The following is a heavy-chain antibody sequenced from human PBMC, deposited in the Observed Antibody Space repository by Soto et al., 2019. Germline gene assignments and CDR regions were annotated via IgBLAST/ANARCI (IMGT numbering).Heavy chain of an antibody. V-gene: IGHV3-23*01. Sequence: SGGSLRLSCAASGFTFSSYAMSWVRQAPGKGLEWVSAISGSGGSTYYADSVKGRFTISRDNSKNTLYLQMNSLRAEDTAVYYCAKDSPGYYYYGMDVWGQGTTVTVSS. CDR3: AKDSPGYYYYGMDV. J-gene: IGHJ6*02. CDR1: GFTFSSYA. CDR2: ISGSGGST.